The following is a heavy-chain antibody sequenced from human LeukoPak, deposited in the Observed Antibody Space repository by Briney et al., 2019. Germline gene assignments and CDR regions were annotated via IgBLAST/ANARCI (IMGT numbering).Heavy chain of an antibody. CDR1: GGSISSYY. CDR3: ARLHGSGYAARNWFDP. Sequence: SETLSLTCTVSGGSISSYYWSWIRQPPGKGLEWIGYIYYSGSTNYNPSLKSRVTISVDTSKNQSSLKLSSVTAADTAVYYCARLHGSGYAARNWFDPWGQGTLVTVSS. V-gene: IGHV4-59*01. J-gene: IGHJ5*02. CDR2: IYYSGST. D-gene: IGHD3-10*01.